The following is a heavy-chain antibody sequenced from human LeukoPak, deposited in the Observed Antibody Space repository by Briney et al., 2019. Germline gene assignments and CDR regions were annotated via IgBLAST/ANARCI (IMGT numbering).Heavy chain of an antibody. V-gene: IGHV4-39*07. CDR3: ARVGLDSRGDYDYVWGSYPPGGIGY. D-gene: IGHD3-16*02. J-gene: IGHJ4*02. CDR1: GGSISSSSYY. Sequence: PSETLSLTCTISGGSISSSSYYWGWVRQPPGKGLEWIGSIYYSGSTYYNPSLKSRVTISVDTSKNQFSLKLSSVTAADTAVYYCARVGLDSRGDYDYVWGSYPPGGIGYWGQGTLVTVSS. CDR2: IYYSGST.